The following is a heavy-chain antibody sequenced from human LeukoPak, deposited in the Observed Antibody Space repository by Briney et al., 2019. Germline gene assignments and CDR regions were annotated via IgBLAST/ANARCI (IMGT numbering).Heavy chain of an antibody. CDR2: ISGGGGST. J-gene: IGHJ4*02. CDR3: AKGGKWDVTPFDY. CDR1: GFTFTSYS. V-gene: IGHV3-23*01. Sequence: GGSLRLSCAASGFTFTSYSMNWVRQAPGTGLEWVSTISGGGGSTYYADSVKGRFTISRDNSKTTLYLQVNSLRAEDTAVYYCAKGGKWDVTPFDYWGQGTLVPVSS. D-gene: IGHD1-26*01.